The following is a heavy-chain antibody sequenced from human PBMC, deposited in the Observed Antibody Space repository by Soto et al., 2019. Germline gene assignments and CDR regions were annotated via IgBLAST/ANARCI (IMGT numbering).Heavy chain of an antibody. CDR2: ISTDNTHR. Sequence: GASVKVSCKASGYNFLTYGISWLRQAPGRGLEWMGWISTDNTHRNYAQNFQERVTMTTDTSTNTAYMELRSLRSDDTAIYYCARDRPGISVIRAVKTYNYFDPWGQGTLVTV. D-gene: IGHD3-10*01. CDR1: GYNFLTYG. CDR3: ARDRPGISVIRAVKTYNYFDP. V-gene: IGHV1-18*01. J-gene: IGHJ5*02.